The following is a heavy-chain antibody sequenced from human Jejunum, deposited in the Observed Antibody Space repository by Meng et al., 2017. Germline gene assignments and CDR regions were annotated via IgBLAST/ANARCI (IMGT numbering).Heavy chain of an antibody. CDR2: SNGDGSST. V-gene: IGHV3-74*01. J-gene: IGHJ4*02. Sequence: GGSLRLSCAASGFTFSSYWMHWVRQAPGKGLVWVSRSNGDGSSTTYADSVKGRFTISRDNAKNTLYMQMNSLRAEDTAVYYCARKRESYYVGLGQDDWGQGTLVNVSS. D-gene: IGHD1-26*01. CDR1: GFTFSSYW. CDR3: ARKRESYYVGLGQDD.